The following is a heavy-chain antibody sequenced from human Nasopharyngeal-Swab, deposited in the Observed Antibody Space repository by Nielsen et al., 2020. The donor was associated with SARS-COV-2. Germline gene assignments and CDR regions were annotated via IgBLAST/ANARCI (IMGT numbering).Heavy chain of an antibody. CDR3: ARTLDPMVVTSYLDN. D-gene: IGHD2-21*02. CDR1: GFTFDDYG. Sequence: GGSLRLSCTSSGFTFDDYGMSWVRQAPGKGLDWVSGLNWNGGSTGYADSVTGRFTISRDNAKNSLYLQMNSLRADDTALYYCARTLDPMVVTSYLDNWGQGTLVTVSS. V-gene: IGHV3-20*04. J-gene: IGHJ4*02. CDR2: LNWNGGST.